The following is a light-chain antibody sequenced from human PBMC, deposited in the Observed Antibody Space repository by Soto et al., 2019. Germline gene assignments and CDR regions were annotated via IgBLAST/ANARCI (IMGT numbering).Light chain of an antibody. CDR3: CSYRGLESRV. V-gene: IGLV2-14*01. CDR1: SSDVGGYNF. Sequence: QSVLTQPASVSGSPGQSITISCTGTSSDVGGYNFVSWYQQYPGKAPKLMIYEVNRRPSGVSDRFSGSKSGNTASLTISGLQAEDEADYYCCSYRGLESRVFGTGTKLTVL. CDR2: EVN. J-gene: IGLJ1*01.